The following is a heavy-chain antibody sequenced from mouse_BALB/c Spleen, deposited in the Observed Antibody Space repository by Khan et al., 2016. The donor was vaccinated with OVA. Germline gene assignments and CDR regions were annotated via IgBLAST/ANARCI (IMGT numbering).Heavy chain of an antibody. CDR3: VRQGYGRSYYAMDY. D-gene: IGHD1-1*01. Sequence: EVQLVESGGGLVQPKGSLKLSCAASGFTFNTYAMNWVRQAPGKGLEWVARIRSKSNNYATYYADSVKDRFTISRDDSQSMLYLQMNNLKTEDTAMYYCVRQGYGRSYYAMDYWGQGTSVTVSS. V-gene: IGHV10-1*02. CDR2: IRSKSNNYAT. J-gene: IGHJ4*01. CDR1: GFTFNTYA.